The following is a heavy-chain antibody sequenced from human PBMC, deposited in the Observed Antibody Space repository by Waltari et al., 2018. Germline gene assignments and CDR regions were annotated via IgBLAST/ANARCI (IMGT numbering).Heavy chain of an antibody. J-gene: IGHJ3*02. Sequence: QVQLVQSGAEVKKPGSSVKVSCKASGGTFSSYAIRWVRQAPGQGLEWMGGIIPILGIANYAQKFQGRVTITADESTSTAYMELSSLRSEDTAVYYCAREWGSYSSSPGAFDIWGQGTMVTVSS. CDR3: AREWGSYSSSPGAFDI. CDR1: GGTFSSYA. V-gene: IGHV1-69*04. CDR2: IIPILGIA. D-gene: IGHD6-13*01.